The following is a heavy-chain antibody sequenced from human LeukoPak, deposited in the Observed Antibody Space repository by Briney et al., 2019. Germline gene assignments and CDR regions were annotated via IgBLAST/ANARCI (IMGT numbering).Heavy chain of an antibody. Sequence: GASVKVSCKASVYTFTAYHMHWVRQAPGQGLEWMGWINPYSGDTNFAQKFQGRVTMTRDTSISTVYMEVSRLRSDDTAVYYCARADWSMLEYWGQGTLVTVSS. D-gene: IGHD1-1*01. V-gene: IGHV1-2*02. J-gene: IGHJ4*02. CDR2: INPYSGDT. CDR1: VYTFTAYH. CDR3: ARADWSMLEY.